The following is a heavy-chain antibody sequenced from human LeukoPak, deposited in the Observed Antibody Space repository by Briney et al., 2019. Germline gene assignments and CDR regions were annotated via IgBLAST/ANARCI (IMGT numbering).Heavy chain of an antibody. CDR2: INSNGVST. J-gene: IGHJ6*04. CDR3: ARDHMGVNYHFYMDV. CDR1: GFTFSNYA. Sequence: PGGSLRLSCAASGFTFSNYAMHWVRQAPGRGLDYVSGINSNGVSTYYADSVKGRFTISRDNSKNTLYLQMGSLRDDDTAVYYCARDHMGVNYHFYMDVWGIGTTVIVSS. V-gene: IGHV3-64*02. D-gene: IGHD3-3*02.